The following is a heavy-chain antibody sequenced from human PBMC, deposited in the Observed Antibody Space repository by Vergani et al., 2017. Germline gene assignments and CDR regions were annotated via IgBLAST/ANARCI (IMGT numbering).Heavy chain of an antibody. CDR2: ISGSGGST. CDR3: AKKEGRYYDSSGYYATGRHTKRDAFDI. J-gene: IGHJ3*02. V-gene: IGHV3-23*01. D-gene: IGHD3-22*01. CDR1: GFTFSSYA. Sequence: EVQLLESGGGLVQPGGSLRLSCAASGFTFSSYAMSWVRQAPGKGLEWVSAISGSGGSTYYADSVKGRFTISRDNSKNTLYLQMNSLRAEDTAVYYCAKKEGRYYDSSGYYATGRHTKRDAFDIWGQGTMVTVSS.